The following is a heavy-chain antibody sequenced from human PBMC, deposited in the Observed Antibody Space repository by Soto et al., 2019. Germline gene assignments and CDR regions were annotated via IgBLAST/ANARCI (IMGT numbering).Heavy chain of an antibody. CDR1: GFTFSSYG. D-gene: IGHD4-17*01. Sequence: QVQLVEAGGGVVQPGRSLRLSCAASGFTFSSYGMHWVRQAPGKGLEWVAVISYDGNNKYYADSVKGRFTISRDNSKNTLYLQMNSLRAEDTAVYYCAKEGPHDYGDSLFYYYYGMDVWGQGTTVTVSS. CDR2: ISYDGNNK. CDR3: AKEGPHDYGDSLFYYYYGMDV. J-gene: IGHJ6*02. V-gene: IGHV3-30*18.